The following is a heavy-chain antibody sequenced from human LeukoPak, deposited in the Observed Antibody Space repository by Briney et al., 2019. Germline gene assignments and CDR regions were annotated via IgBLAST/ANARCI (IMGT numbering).Heavy chain of an antibody. V-gene: IGHV5-51*01. Sequence: ESLKISCKGSEYSFTNYWIGWVRQMPGRGLEWMGIIYPGDSNTRYSPSFQGQVTISADKSISTAYLQWSSLKASDTAMYYCARLGYCTGGNCFYFFDYWGQGTLLTVSS. CDR1: EYSFTNYW. CDR2: IYPGDSNT. J-gene: IGHJ4*02. D-gene: IGHD2-15*01. CDR3: ARLGYCTGGNCFYFFDY.